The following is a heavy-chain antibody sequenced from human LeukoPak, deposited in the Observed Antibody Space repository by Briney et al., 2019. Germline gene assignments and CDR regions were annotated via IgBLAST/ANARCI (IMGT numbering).Heavy chain of an antibody. Sequence: PGGSLRLSCAASGFTFSSYAMGWVRQAPGKGLEWVSAISRSTRTTYYADSVKGRFTTSRDDSMNTLYLQMNSLRAEDTAVYYCAKLGYGDYGYYYYYMDVWGKGTTVTVSS. CDR2: ISRSTRTT. J-gene: IGHJ6*03. CDR3: AKLGYGDYGYYYYYMDV. CDR1: GFTFSSYA. V-gene: IGHV3-23*01. D-gene: IGHD4-17*01.